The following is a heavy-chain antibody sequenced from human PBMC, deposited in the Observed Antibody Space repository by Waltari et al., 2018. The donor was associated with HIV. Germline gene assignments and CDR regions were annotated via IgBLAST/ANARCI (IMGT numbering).Heavy chain of an antibody. J-gene: IGHJ4*02. Sequence: EVQLVESGGGLVQPGGSLRLSCAASGFTFSSYWMHWVRQGPGKGLVWVSRFNGDGTSTTYADSVRGRFTISRDNAKNTLYLQMNSLRAEDTAVYYCARSEMGATDYWGQGTLVTVSS. D-gene: IGHD1-26*01. V-gene: IGHV3-74*01. CDR2: FNGDGTST. CDR3: ARSEMGATDY. CDR1: GFTFSSYW.